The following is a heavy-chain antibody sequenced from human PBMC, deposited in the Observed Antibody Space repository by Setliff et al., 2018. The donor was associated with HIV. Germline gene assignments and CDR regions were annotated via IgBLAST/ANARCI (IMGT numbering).Heavy chain of an antibody. CDR3: AREAEIFGVVMRGYYFDY. J-gene: IGHJ4*02. CDR1: GGAFNDYY. CDR2: IYYSGST. D-gene: IGHD3-3*01. Sequence: SETLSLTCAVYGGAFNDYYWNWIRQPPGKGLEWIGYIYYSGSTNYNPSLKSRVTISVDTSKNQFSLKLSSVTAADTAVYYCAREAEIFGVVMRGYYFDYWGQGTLVTVSS. V-gene: IGHV4-59*12.